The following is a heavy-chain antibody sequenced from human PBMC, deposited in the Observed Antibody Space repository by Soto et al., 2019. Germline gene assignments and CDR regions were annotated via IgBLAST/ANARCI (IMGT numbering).Heavy chain of an antibody. J-gene: IGHJ4*02. D-gene: IGHD6-6*01. V-gene: IGHV1-8*01. Sequence: ASVKVSCKASGYNFSSYDINWVRQAPGQGLEWMGWMNPNSGNTGFAQNFQDRVTMNRSTSISTAYMELSSLRSEDTAVYYCVRLPTARMETHSSYRGQRSLVTVSA. CDR2: MNPNSGNT. CDR1: GYNFSSYD. CDR3: VRLPTARMETHSSY.